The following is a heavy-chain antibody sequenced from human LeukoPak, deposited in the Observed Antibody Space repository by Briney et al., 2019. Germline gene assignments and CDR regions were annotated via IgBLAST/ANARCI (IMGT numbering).Heavy chain of an antibody. CDR1: GGSFSGYY. D-gene: IGHD3-3*01. V-gene: IGHV4-34*01. CDR3: ARGEFGDFWSPHWFDP. Sequence: KTSETLSLTCAVYGGSFSGYYWSWIRQPPGKGLEWIGEINHSGSTNYNPSLKSRVTISVDTSKNQFSLKLSSVTAADTAVYYCARGEFGDFWSPHWFDPWGQGTLVTVSS. CDR2: INHSGST. J-gene: IGHJ5*02.